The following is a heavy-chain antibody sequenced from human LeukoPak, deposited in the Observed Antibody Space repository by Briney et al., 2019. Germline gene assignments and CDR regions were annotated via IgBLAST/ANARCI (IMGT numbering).Heavy chain of an antibody. CDR1: GGSISSYY. V-gene: IGHV4-4*07. CDR3: ARAVSTYFDRDAFDI. D-gene: IGHD3-9*01. J-gene: IGHJ3*02. Sequence: SETLSLTCTVSGGSISSYYWSWIRQPAGKGLEWIGRIYTSGSTNYNPSLKSRVTMSVDTSKNQFSLKLRSVTAADTAVYYCARAVSTYFDRDAFDIWGQGTMVTVSS. CDR2: IYTSGST.